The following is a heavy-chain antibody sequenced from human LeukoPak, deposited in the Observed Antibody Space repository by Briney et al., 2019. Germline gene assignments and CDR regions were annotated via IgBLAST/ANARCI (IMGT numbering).Heavy chain of an antibody. Sequence: PSETLSLTCTVSGGSISSYYWSWIRQPPGKGLEWSGYIYNSGSTNYNPSLKSRVTISVDTSKNQFSLKLSSVTATDTAVYYCARHLDYGGNSGYFDYWGQGTLVTVSS. D-gene: IGHD4-23*01. CDR3: ARHLDYGGNSGYFDY. V-gene: IGHV4-59*08. J-gene: IGHJ4*02. CDR2: IYNSGST. CDR1: GGSISSYY.